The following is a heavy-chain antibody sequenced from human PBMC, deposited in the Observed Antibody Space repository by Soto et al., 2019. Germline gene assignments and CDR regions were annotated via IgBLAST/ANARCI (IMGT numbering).Heavy chain of an antibody. Sequence: GGSLRLSCAASGFTFSNAWMSWVRQAPGKGMEWIGRIKSKTDGGTTDYAAPVKGRFTISRDESKNTLYLQMNSLKTEDTAVYYCTTDLAHVVLWFGYLGGRLDYWGQGTLVTVSS. V-gene: IGHV3-15*01. CDR1: GFTFSNAW. D-gene: IGHD3-10*01. CDR3: TTDLAHVVLWFGYLGGRLDY. J-gene: IGHJ4*02. CDR2: IKSKTDGGTT.